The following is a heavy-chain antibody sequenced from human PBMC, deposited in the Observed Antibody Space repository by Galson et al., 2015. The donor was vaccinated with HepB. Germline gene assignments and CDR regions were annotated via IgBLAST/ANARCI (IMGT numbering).Heavy chain of an antibody. D-gene: IGHD4-17*01. V-gene: IGHV3-15*01. CDR2: IKSRNAGGAT. J-gene: IGHJ4*02. CDR3: AIAVTANY. Sequence: SLRLSCAASGFTFSHAWMSWVRQAPGKGLEWVGRIKSRNAGGATQYAAAGQGRFTILSDDSENMLHLDMSSLKTEDIAIYYCAIAVTANYWGQGTLVSVSS. CDR1: GFTFSHAW.